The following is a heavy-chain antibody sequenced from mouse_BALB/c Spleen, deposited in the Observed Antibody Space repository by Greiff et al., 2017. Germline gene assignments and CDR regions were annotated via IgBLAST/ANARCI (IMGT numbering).Heavy chain of an antibody. Sequence: QVQLKQSGPSLVQPSQSLSITCTVSGFSLTSYGVHWVRQSPGKGLEWLGVIWRGGSTDYNAAFMSRLSITKDNSKSQVFFKMNSLQADDTAIYYCAKNWDYDREAMDYWGQGTSVTVSS. J-gene: IGHJ4*01. V-gene: IGHV2-5-1*01. CDR3: AKNWDYDREAMDY. CDR2: IWRGGST. CDR1: GFSLTSYG. D-gene: IGHD2-4*01.